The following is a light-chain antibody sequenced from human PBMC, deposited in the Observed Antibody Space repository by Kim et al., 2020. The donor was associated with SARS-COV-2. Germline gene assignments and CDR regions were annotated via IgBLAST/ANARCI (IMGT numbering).Light chain of an antibody. J-gene: IGKJ2*01. CDR3: QQYDNY. CDR1: QSNSMW. CDR2: KAS. Sequence: STLSATVGDRVIITCRASQSNSMWLAWYQQKPGKAPKLRISKASSLQSGVPSRFSGSGSGTQFTLTISSLQADDFGTYYCQQYDNYFGQGTKLEI. V-gene: IGKV1-5*03.